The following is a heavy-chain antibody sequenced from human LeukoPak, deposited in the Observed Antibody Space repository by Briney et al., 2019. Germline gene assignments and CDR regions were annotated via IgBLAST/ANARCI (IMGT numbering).Heavy chain of an antibody. CDR3: ARDPSMVRGVIY. D-gene: IGHD3-10*01. Sequence: GGSLRLSCAASGFTVSGNYMSWVSQAPGKGLEWVSVIYSGGSTYYADSVKGRFTISRDNSKNTLYLQMNSLRAEDTAVYYCARDPSMVRGVIYWGQGTLVTVSS. J-gene: IGHJ4*02. CDR1: GFTVSGNY. V-gene: IGHV3-66*02. CDR2: IYSGGST.